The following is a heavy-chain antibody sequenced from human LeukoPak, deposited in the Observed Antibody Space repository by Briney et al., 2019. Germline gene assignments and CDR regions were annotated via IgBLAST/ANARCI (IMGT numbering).Heavy chain of an antibody. J-gene: IGHJ4*02. Sequence: GASVKVSCKASGYTFTTYGISWVRRAPGQGLEWMGWISAYNGNTNYAQKLQGRVTMTTDTSTSTAYMELRSLRSDDTAVYYCARVFHDSSGYYPYYFDYWGQGTLVTVSS. CDR3: ARVFHDSSGYYPYYFDY. CDR1: GYTFTTYG. V-gene: IGHV1-18*01. D-gene: IGHD3-22*01. CDR2: ISAYNGNT.